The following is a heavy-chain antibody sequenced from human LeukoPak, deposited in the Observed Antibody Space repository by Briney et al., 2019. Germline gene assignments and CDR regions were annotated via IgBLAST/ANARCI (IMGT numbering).Heavy chain of an antibody. CDR3: ARDRTANGWFDP. J-gene: IGHJ5*02. V-gene: IGHV4-59*11. CDR1: GGSISSHY. D-gene: IGHD2-21*02. CDR2: IYYSGST. Sequence: SETLSLTCTVSGGSISSHYWSWIRQPPGKGLEWIGYIYYSGSTNYIPSLKSRVTISVDTSKNQFSLKLSSVTAADTAVYYCARDRTANGWFDPWGQGTLVTVSS.